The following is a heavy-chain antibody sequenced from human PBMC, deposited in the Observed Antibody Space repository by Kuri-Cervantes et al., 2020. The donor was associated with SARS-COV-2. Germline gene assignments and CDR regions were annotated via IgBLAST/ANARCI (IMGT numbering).Heavy chain of an antibody. CDR2: ISYDGSNK. Sequence: LSLTCAASGFTFSSYGMHWVRQAPGEGLEWVAVISYDGSNKYYADSVKGRFTISRDNSKNTLYLQMNSLRAEDTAVYYCAKDAGDKGMDVWGQGTTVTVSS. V-gene: IGHV3-30*18. CDR1: GFTFSSYG. J-gene: IGHJ6*02. CDR3: AKDAGDKGMDV.